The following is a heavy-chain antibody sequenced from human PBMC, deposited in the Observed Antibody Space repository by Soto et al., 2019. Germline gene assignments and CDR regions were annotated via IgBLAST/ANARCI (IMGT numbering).Heavy chain of an antibody. J-gene: IGHJ4*02. V-gene: IGHV5-51*01. D-gene: IGHD2-2*01. CDR3: ARLSTTYCSSTSCPDY. CDR2: IYPGDSDT. Sequence: SCKGSGYSFTSYWIGWVRQMPGKGLEWMGIIYPGDSDTRYSPSFQGQVTISADKSISTAYLQWSSLKASDTAMYYCARLSTTYCSSTSCPDYWGQGTLVTVSS. CDR1: GYSFTSYW.